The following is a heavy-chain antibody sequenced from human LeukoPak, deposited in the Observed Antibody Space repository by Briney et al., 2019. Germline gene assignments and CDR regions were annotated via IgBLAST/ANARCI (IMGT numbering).Heavy chain of an antibody. J-gene: IGHJ5*02. D-gene: IGHD2-2*01. CDR3: AREVYRVGVGGFDP. V-gene: IGHV3-20*04. CDR1: GFSFDDYD. CDR2: IDWKGRPT. Sequence: PGGSLRLSCAASGFSFDDYDMAWLRQAPGKGLEWVSDIDWKGRPTSYADSVKGRITISRDNAKKSLYLQLDSLRAEDTALYYCAREVYRVGVGGFDPWGQGTLVIVSS.